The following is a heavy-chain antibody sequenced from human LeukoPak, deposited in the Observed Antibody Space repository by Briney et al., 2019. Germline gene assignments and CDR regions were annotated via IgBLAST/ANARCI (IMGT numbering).Heavy chain of an antibody. CDR3: AKDRHNWKGVAYYYYGMDV. J-gene: IGHJ6*04. V-gene: IGHV3-43D*04. CDR2: ISWDGGST. D-gene: IGHD1-1*01. CDR1: GFTFDDYA. Sequence: PGGSLRLSCAASGFTFDDYAMHWVRQAPRKGLEWVSLISWDGGSTYYADSVKGRFTISRDNSKNSLYLQMNSLRAEDTALYYCAKDRHNWKGVAYYYYGMDVWGKGTTVTVSS.